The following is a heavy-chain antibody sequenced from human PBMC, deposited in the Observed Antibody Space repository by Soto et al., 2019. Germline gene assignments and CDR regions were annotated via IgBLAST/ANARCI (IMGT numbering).Heavy chain of an antibody. D-gene: IGHD3-10*01. Sequence: QVQLQESGPGLVKPSQTLSLTCTVSGGSIRSGGYYWSWIRQHPGKGLEWIGYIYYSGSTYYNPSLKSRVTISVDPSKNQFSLKLSSVTAADTAVYYCASIVSSAHGEFSDWGQGTLGTVSS. CDR3: ASIVSSAHGEFSD. CDR1: GGSIRSGGYY. CDR2: IYYSGST. V-gene: IGHV4-31*03. J-gene: IGHJ4*02.